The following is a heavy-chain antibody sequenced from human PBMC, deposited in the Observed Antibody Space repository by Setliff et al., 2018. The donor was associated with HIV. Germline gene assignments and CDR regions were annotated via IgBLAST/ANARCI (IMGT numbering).Heavy chain of an antibody. D-gene: IGHD6-13*01. J-gene: IGHJ6*03. Sequence: SETLSLTCAVYGGSFSDYSWTWIRQPPGRGLEWIGEINHSGSTSYNPSLKSRVSMSVDTSKNQFSLKLSSVTAADTAIFYCARATTGYSSIWYRNGLTYYYYVDVWGRGTKVTVSS. CDR1: GGSFSDYS. CDR2: INHSGST. V-gene: IGHV4-34*01. CDR3: ARATTGYSSIWYRNGLTYYYYVDV.